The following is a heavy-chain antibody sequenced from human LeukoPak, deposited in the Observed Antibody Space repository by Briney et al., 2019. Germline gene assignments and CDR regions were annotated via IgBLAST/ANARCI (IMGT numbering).Heavy chain of an antibody. J-gene: IGHJ6*02. CDR2: ITTRSSYM. Sequence: TSGGSLRLSCAASGFTFSDYTMNWVRQAPGKGLEWVACITTRSSYMYYADSVKGRFTISRDNAKNSLYLQMNSLRAEDTAVYYCAKDRLTYYYYGIDVWGQGTTVTVSS. CDR3: AKDRLTYYYYGIDV. V-gene: IGHV3-21*01. CDR1: GFTFSDYT. D-gene: IGHD2-15*01.